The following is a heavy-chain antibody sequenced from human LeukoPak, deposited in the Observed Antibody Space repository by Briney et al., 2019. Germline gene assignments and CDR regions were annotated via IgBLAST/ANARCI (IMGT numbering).Heavy chain of an antibody. J-gene: IGHJ5*02. CDR2: INHSGST. D-gene: IGHD5-18*01. CDR1: GGSFSGYY. CDR3: ARGTANWFDP. Sequence: PSETLSLTCAVYGGSFSGYYWSWIRQPPGKGLEWIGEINHSGSTNYNPSLKRRVTIPLDTPKNQFSLKLSSVTAADTAVYYCARGTANWFDPWGQGTLVTVSS. V-gene: IGHV4-34*01.